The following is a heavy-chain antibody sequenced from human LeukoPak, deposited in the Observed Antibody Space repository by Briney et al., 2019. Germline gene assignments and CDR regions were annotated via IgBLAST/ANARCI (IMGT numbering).Heavy chain of an antibody. Sequence: PGGSLRLSCAASGFTFSNYWMTWVRQAPGKGLEWVANMKQDGSNKYYADSVKGRFTISRDNSKNTLYLQMNSLRAEDTAVYYCAKESGVLWFGVFDYWGQGTLVTVSS. V-gene: IGHV3-7*01. CDR1: GFTFSNYW. D-gene: IGHD3-10*01. CDR3: AKESGVLWFGVFDY. CDR2: MKQDGSNK. J-gene: IGHJ4*02.